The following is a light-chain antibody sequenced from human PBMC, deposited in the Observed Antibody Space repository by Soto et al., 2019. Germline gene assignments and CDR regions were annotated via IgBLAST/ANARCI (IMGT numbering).Light chain of an antibody. J-gene: IGKJ2*01. CDR1: HSVSGNF. CDR3: QQYGNSPGT. CDR2: GAS. V-gene: IGKV3-20*01. Sequence: EIVLTQSPGTLSLSPGESATLSCRASHSVSGNFLAWYQQRPGQAPRLLIYGASSRAADIPDRFSGSGSGTDFTLTISRLEPEDFAVYFCQQYGNSPGTFGQGTKLEIK.